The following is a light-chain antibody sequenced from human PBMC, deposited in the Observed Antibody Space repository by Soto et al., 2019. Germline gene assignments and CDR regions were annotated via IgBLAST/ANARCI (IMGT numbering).Light chain of an antibody. V-gene: IGKV3D-20*02. J-gene: IGKJ5*01. CDR3: QQRHMWPIT. Sequence: EIVLTQSPGTLSLSPGERATLSCRASQSVSSSYLAWYQQKPGQAPRLLIYGASSRATGIPDRFSGSGSGTDFTLTISSLEPEDSAVYCCQQRHMWPITFGQGTRLEIK. CDR1: QSVSSSY. CDR2: GAS.